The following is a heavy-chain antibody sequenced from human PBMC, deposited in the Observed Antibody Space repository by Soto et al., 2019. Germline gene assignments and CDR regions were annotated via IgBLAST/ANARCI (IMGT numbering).Heavy chain of an antibody. Sequence: SETLSLTCAVYGGSFSGYYWSWIRQPPGKGLEWIGEINHSGSTNYNPSLKSRVTISVDTSKNQFSLKLSSVTAADTAVYYCARGRTYYDILTGYYNPTRILNFDYWGQGTLVTVSS. CDR3: ARGRTYYDILTGYYNPTRILNFDY. J-gene: IGHJ4*02. V-gene: IGHV4-34*01. CDR1: GGSFSGYY. D-gene: IGHD3-9*01. CDR2: INHSGST.